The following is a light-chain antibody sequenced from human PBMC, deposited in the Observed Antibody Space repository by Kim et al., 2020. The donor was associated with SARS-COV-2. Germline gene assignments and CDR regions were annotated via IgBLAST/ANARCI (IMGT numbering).Light chain of an antibody. CDR1: QSISSN. Sequence: DILMTQSPSTLSAFPGERATLSCRASQSISSNIVWYQQKPGQAPRLLIYAASTRATGIPARFSGSGSGTEFTLTISSLQSEDFAVYYCQLFSNCPRTFGRGTKVDIK. CDR2: AAS. J-gene: IGKJ1*01. V-gene: IGKV3-15*01. CDR3: QLFSNCPRT.